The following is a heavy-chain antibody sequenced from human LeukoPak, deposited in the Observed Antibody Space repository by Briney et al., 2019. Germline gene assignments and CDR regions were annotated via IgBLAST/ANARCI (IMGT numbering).Heavy chain of an antibody. CDR1: GFTFSSYG. CDR3: AKVRYYYDSSGYLDY. J-gene: IGHJ4*02. Sequence: GGSLRLSCAASGFTFSSYGMHWVRQAPGKGLEWVAVISYDGSNKYYADSVKDRFTISRDNSKNTLYLQMNSLRAEDTAVYYCAKVRYYYDSSGYLDYWGQGTLVTVSS. V-gene: IGHV3-30*18. CDR2: ISYDGSNK. D-gene: IGHD3-22*01.